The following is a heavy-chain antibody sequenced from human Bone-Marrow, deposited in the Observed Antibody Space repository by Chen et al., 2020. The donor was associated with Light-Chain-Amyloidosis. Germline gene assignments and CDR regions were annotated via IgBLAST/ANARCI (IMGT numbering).Heavy chain of an antibody. CDR2: IWYDGSNK. Sequence: QVQLVEAGGGVVQPGRSLRVSCAASGFTFSNYAMHWVRQAPGKGLEWVAVIWYDGSNKYYADSVKGRFTISRDTSKNTLYLQMNSLRAEDTAVYYCARGGSVEWLVLGMDVWGQGTTVTVSS. V-gene: IGHV3-33*01. D-gene: IGHD3-3*01. CDR1: GFTFSNYA. CDR3: ARGGSVEWLVLGMDV. J-gene: IGHJ6*02.